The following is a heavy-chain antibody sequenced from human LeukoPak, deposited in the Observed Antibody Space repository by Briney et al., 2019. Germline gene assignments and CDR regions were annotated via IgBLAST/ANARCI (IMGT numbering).Heavy chain of an antibody. CDR1: GYTFTGYY. V-gene: IGHV1-2*02. D-gene: IGHD3-10*01. CDR3: ASSIILARYYCMDV. J-gene: IGHJ6*03. Sequence: GASVKVSCKASGYTFTGYYMHWVRQAPGQGLEWMGWINPNSGGTNYAQKFQGRVTMTRDTSISTAYMELSRLRSDDTAVYYCASSIILARYYCMDVWGKGTTVTISS. CDR2: INPNSGGT.